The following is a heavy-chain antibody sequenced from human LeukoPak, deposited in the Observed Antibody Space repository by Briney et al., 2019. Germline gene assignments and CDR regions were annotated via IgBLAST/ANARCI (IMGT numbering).Heavy chain of an antibody. D-gene: IGHD6-6*01. J-gene: IGHJ4*02. CDR2: IYYSGST. CDR3: ARREYSSSSAFDY. V-gene: IGHV4-39*01. CDR1: GGSISSSSYY. Sequence: PSETLSLTCTVSGGSISSSSYYWGWIRQPPGKGLEWIGSIYYSGSTYYNPSLKSRVPISVATSKNQFSLKLSSVTAADPAVYYCARREYSSSSAFDYWGQGTLVTVSS.